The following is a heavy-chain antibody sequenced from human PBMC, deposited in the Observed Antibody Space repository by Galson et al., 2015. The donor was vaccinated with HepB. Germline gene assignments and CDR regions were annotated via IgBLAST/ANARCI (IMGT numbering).Heavy chain of an antibody. D-gene: IGHD5-12*01. V-gene: IGHV3-74*01. Sequence: SLRLSCAVSGFTVNRYWMHWVRQAPGKGLVWVARISSDGSGTAYADFVRGRFTISRDNARKRLYLQMNGLKVEDTAVYYCARDPGGGGYDLDYWGQGTQVSVSS. CDR3: ARDPGGGGYDLDY. CDR1: GFTVNRYW. CDR2: ISSDGSGT. J-gene: IGHJ4*02.